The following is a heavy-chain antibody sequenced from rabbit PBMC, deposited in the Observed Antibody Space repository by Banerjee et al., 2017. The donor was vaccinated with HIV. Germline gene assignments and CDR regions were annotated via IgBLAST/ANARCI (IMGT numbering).Heavy chain of an antibody. CDR2: IHVGSSGST. D-gene: IGHD1-1*01. V-gene: IGHV1S45*01. Sequence: QEQLEESGGDLVKPEGSLTLTCTASGFSFSSSYNMCWVRQAPGKGLEWIGCIHVGSSGSTYYASWAKGRFTISKTSSTTVTLQMTSLTAADTATYLCARDAGSSGYHFNLWGQGTLVTVS. CDR3: ARDAGSSGYHFNL. J-gene: IGHJ4*01. CDR1: GFSFSSSYN.